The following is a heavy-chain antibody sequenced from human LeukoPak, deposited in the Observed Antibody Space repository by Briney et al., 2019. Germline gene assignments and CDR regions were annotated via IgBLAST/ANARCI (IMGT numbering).Heavy chain of an antibody. Sequence: GGSLRLSCAASGFTFSTYGMHWVRQAPGKGLEWVAFIRYDGRNKYYADSVKGRFTISRDNAKNSLYLQMNSLRAEDTAVYYCAREGYVAPLDYWGQGTLVTVSS. D-gene: IGHD3-10*02. J-gene: IGHJ4*02. CDR2: IRYDGRNK. CDR3: AREGYVAPLDY. V-gene: IGHV3-30*02. CDR1: GFTFSTYG.